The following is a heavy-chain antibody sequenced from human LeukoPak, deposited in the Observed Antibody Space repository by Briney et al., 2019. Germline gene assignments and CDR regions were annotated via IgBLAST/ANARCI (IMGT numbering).Heavy chain of an antibody. CDR2: ISSSGNTT. CDR3: AKTGATRPEY. D-gene: IGHD1-26*01. CDR1: GFTFSDYY. Sequence: PGGSLRLSCAASGFTFSDYYMSWIRQAPGKGLECISYISSSGNTTYYADSVKGRFTISRDNAKDSLHLQMNSLRAEDTAVYYCAKTGATRPEYWGQGTLVTVSS. V-gene: IGHV3-11*01. J-gene: IGHJ4*02.